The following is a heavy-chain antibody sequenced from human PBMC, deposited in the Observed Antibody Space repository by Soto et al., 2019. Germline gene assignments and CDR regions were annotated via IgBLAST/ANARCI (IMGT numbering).Heavy chain of an antibody. V-gene: IGHV1-69*02. CDR2: IIPILGLA. CDR3: ARAVAGIKAYYYYYMDV. CDR1: GGTFSGYT. D-gene: IGHD6-19*01. J-gene: IGHJ6*03. Sequence: QVQLVQSGAEVKKPGSSVKVSCKASGGTFSGYTISWVRQAPGQGPEWMGRIIPILGLANYAQKFQGRVTITADKSTSTAYMELSSLRSDDTAVYYCARAVAGIKAYYYYYMDVWGKGTTVTVSS.